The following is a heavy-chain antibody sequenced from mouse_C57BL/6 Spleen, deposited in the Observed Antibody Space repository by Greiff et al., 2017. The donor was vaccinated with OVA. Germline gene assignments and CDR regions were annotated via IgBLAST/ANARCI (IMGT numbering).Heavy chain of an antibody. Sequence: VQLKESGEGLVKPGGSLKLSCAASGFTFSSYAMSWVRQTPEKRLEWVAYISSGGDYIYYAETVKGRFTISRDNARNTLYLQMSSLKSEDTAMYYCTRVDGYSYFDYWGQGTTLTVSS. V-gene: IGHV5-9-1*02. CDR1: GFTFSSYA. J-gene: IGHJ2*01. CDR3: TRVDGYSYFDY. D-gene: IGHD2-3*01. CDR2: ISSGGDYI.